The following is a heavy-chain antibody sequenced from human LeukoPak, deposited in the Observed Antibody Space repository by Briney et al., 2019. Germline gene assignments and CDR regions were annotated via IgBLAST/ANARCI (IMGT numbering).Heavy chain of an antibody. J-gene: IGHJ4*02. Sequence: GGSLRLSCAASGFTFSSYATSWVRQAPGKGLEWVSAISGSGGSTYYADSVKGRFTISRDNSKNTLYLQMNSLRAEDTAVYYCAKNVLLWFGELSPFDYWGQGTLVTVSS. V-gene: IGHV3-23*01. D-gene: IGHD3-10*01. CDR2: ISGSGGST. CDR1: GFTFSSYA. CDR3: AKNVLLWFGELSPFDY.